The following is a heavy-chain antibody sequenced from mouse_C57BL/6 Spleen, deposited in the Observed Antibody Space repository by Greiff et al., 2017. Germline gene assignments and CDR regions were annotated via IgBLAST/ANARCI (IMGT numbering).Heavy chain of an antibody. CDR2: INYDGSST. CDR1: GFTFSDYY. V-gene: IGHV5-16*01. D-gene: IGHD2-4*01. J-gene: IGHJ4*01. CDR3: ARDKGPTLYYDYDDYAMDY. Sequence: EVKLVESEGGLVQPGSSMKLSCTASGFTFSDYYMAWVRQVPEKGLEWVANINYDGSSTYYLDSLKSRFIISRDNAKNILYLQMSSLKSEDTATYYCARDKGPTLYYDYDDYAMDYWGQRTSVTVSS.